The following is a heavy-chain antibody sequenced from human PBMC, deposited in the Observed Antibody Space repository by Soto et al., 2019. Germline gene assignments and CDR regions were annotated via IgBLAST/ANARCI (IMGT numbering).Heavy chain of an antibody. J-gene: IGHJ3*02. V-gene: IGHV3-23*01. D-gene: IGHD6-6*01. Sequence: GGSLRLSCAVSGFNFSSYAMSCVRQAPGKGLEWVSAISGSGGSTYYADSVKGRFTISRDNSKNTLYLQMNSLRAEDTAVYYCAKDGQLVIKGSNDAFDIWGQGTMVTVSS. CDR3: AKDGQLVIKGSNDAFDI. CDR1: GFNFSSYA. CDR2: ISGSGGST.